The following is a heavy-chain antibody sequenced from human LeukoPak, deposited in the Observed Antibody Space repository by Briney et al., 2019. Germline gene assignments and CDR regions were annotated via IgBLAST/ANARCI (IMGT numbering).Heavy chain of an antibody. D-gene: IGHD3-3*01. J-gene: IGHJ6*03. CDR1: GYTFTSYG. V-gene: IGHV1-18*01. CDR3: ARRVDYYYYMDV. Sequence: ASVNVSCKSSGYTFTSYGISWVRQAPGQGREGMGWISAYNGNTNYAQKLQGRVTMNTDTSTSTAYMELRSLRSDDPAVYYCARRVDYYYYMDVWGKGPTVTVSS. CDR2: ISAYNGNT.